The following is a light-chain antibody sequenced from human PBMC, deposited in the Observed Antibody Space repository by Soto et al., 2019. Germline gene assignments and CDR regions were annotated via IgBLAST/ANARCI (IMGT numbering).Light chain of an antibody. V-gene: IGKV1-33*01. CDR2: DAS. CDR1: RDIDNY. Sequence: IPMTQSPSSLSASVGDIVTITCQASRDIDNYLNWYQQKPGKAPNLLIYDASNLETGDPLRFSGSRSGTHFTVTISSLPPEDIGTYYCHQYDNRPFTFGQGTKLEIK. CDR3: HQYDNRPFT. J-gene: IGKJ2*01.